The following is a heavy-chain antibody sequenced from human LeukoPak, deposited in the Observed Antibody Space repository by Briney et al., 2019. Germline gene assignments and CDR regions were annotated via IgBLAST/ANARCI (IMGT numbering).Heavy chain of an antibody. D-gene: IGHD6-13*01. J-gene: IGHJ6*02. CDR3: ARDPYSSSWYSPMSYYCYGMDI. V-gene: IGHV3-33*01. Sequence: GGSLRLSCAASGFTFSSYGMHWVRQAPGKGLEWVAVIWYDGSNKYYADSVKGRFTISRDNSKNTLYLQMNSLRAEDTAVYYCARDPYSSSWYSPMSYYCYGMDIWGQGTTVTVSS. CDR1: GFTFSSYG. CDR2: IWYDGSNK.